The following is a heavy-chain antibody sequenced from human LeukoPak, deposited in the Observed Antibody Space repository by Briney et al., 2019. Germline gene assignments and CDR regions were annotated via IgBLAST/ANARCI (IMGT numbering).Heavy chain of an antibody. J-gene: IGHJ6*02. V-gene: IGHV3-33*01. CDR1: GFTFSSYG. CDR3: ARGVKGEYQLLYRPHYGMDV. D-gene: IGHD2-2*02. CDR2: IWYDGSNK. Sequence: GGSLRPSCAASGFTFSSYGMHWVRQAPGKGLEWVAVIWYDGSNKYYADSVKGRFTISRDNSKNTLYLQMNSLRAEDTAVYYCARGVKGEYQLLYRPHYGMDVWGQGTTVTVSS.